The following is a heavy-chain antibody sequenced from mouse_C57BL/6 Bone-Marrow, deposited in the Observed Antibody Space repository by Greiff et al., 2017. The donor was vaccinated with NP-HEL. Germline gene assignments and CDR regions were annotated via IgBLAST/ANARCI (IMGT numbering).Heavy chain of an antibody. CDR2: INPSSGYT. CDR3: ASSYDGYWYFDV. J-gene: IGHJ1*03. Sequence: QVQLKESGAELAKPGASVKLSCKASGYTFTSYWMHWVKQRPGQGLEWIGYINPSSGYTKYNQKFKDKATLTADKSSSTAYMQLSSLTYEDSAVYYCASSYDGYWYFDVWGTGTTVTVSS. D-gene: IGHD2-3*01. V-gene: IGHV1-7*01. CDR1: GYTFTSYW.